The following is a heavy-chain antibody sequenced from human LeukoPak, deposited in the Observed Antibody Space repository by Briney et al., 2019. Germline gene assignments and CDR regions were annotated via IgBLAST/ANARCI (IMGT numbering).Heavy chain of an antibody. Sequence: GGSLRLSCAASGFTFSSYAMNWVRQAPGKGLEWVSGIGYTGDSTFYADSVKGRFTVSRDSSKNTLFLHMNSLRAEDTALYYCAKTPTVDAAFDIWGQGTMVTVSS. CDR3: AKTPTVDAAFDI. CDR2: IGYTGDST. J-gene: IGHJ3*02. D-gene: IGHD4-23*01. V-gene: IGHV3-23*01. CDR1: GFTFSSYA.